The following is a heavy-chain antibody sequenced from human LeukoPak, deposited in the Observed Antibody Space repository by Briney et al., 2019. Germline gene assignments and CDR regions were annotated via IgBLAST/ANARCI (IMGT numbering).Heavy chain of an antibody. CDR2: INPNSGGT. V-gene: IGHV1-2*02. J-gene: IGHJ3*02. Sequence: GASVKVSCKASGDTFTNYYMHWVRQAPGQGLEWMGWINPNSGGTNYAQKFQGRVTMTRDKSIRTAYMELSRLTSDDTAVYYCARNIWFGESADAFDIWGQGTMVTVSS. CDR1: GDTFTNYY. CDR3: ARNIWFGESADAFDI. D-gene: IGHD3-10*01.